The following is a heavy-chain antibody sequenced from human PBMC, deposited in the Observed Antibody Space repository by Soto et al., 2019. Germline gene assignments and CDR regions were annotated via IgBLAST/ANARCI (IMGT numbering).Heavy chain of an antibody. CDR1: GITFSRYL. J-gene: IGHJ2*01. CDR2: ISQDGTDT. V-gene: IGHV3-7*01. CDR3: ARDPLSYGDYAQTYWYFDL. Sequence: EAQLVESGRGLVQPGGSLRLSCAASGITFSRYLMSWVRQAPGKGLEWVASISQDGTDTDYVDSVKGRFAISRDNPKSSLYLQMNSLRADDTAVYYCARDPLSYGDYAQTYWYFDLWGRGTRVTVSS. D-gene: IGHD4-17*01.